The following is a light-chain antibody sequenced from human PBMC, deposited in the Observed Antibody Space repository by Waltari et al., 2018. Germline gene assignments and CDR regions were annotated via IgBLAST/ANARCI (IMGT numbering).Light chain of an antibody. CDR2: GAS. J-gene: IGKJ1*01. CDR3: QQFGNSQWT. CDR1: QSVSSTY. Sequence: EIVLTQSPGTLSLSPGERATLSCRASQSVSSTYLAWYQQKPGQAPRLLIYGASGRATGIPDRFSGSGSGTDFTLTISRLEPEDFAVYYCQQFGNSQWTFGQGTKVEIK. V-gene: IGKV3-20*01.